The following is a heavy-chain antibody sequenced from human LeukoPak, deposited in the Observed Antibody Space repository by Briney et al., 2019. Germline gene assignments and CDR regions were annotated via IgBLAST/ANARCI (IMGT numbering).Heavy chain of an antibody. Sequence: ASVKVSFKASGYTFTGTYMHWVRQAPGQGLEWMGWINPNSGGTNYAQKFQGRVTMTRDTSISTAYMELSRLRSDDTAVYYCARESIVGAATLDYWGQGTLVTVSS. CDR3: ARESIVGAATLDY. V-gene: IGHV1-2*02. J-gene: IGHJ4*02. D-gene: IGHD1-26*01. CDR1: GYTFTGTY. CDR2: INPNSGGT.